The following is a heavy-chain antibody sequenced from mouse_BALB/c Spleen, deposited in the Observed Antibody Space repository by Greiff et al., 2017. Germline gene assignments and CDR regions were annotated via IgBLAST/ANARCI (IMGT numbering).Heavy chain of an antibody. J-gene: IGHJ2*01. CDR3: ATTVVAYYFDY. V-gene: IGHV1S29*02. CDR2: IYPYNGGT. Sequence: EVQLQQSGPELVKPGASVKISCKASGYTFTDYNMHWVKQSHGKSLEWIGYIYPYNGGTGYNQKFKSKATLTVDNSSSTAYMELRSLTSEDSAVYYCATTVVAYYFDYWGQGTTLTVSS. D-gene: IGHD1-1*01. CDR1: GYTFTDYN.